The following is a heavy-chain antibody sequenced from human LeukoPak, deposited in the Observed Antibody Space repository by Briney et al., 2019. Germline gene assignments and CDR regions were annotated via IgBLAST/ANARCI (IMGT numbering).Heavy chain of an antibody. V-gene: IGHV4-34*01. CDR2: INHSGST. CDR3: ARGQWELDLDY. D-gene: IGHD1-26*01. CDR1: GGSFSGYY. Sequence: TSETLSLTCAVYGGSFSGYYWIGIREPPGKGLEWIGEINHSGSTNYNPSLKSRVTISVDTSKNQFSLKLSSVTAADTAVYYCARGQWELDLDYWGQGTLVTVSS. J-gene: IGHJ4*02.